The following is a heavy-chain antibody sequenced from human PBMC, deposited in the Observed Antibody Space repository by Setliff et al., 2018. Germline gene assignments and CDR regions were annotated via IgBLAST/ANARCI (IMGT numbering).Heavy chain of an antibody. D-gene: IGHD2-2*01. CDR3: ARAHSSTLSVHDY. CDR1: GFTFSSHW. Sequence: LRLSCAAAGFTFSSHWMHWVHQAPGKRLMWVSRINNDGSSTTYEDSVKGRFTISRDNAKNTLYLQMNSLRAEDTAVYYCARAHSSTLSVHDYWGQGTLVTVSS. J-gene: IGHJ4*02. V-gene: IGHV3-74*01. CDR2: INNDGSST.